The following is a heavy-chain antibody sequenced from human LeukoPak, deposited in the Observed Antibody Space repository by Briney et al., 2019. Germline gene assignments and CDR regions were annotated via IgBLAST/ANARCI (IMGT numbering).Heavy chain of an antibody. CDR1: GYTFTSYA. D-gene: IGHD2-15*01. CDR2: INAGNGNT. CDR3: ARKGVAATSYYYYGMDV. J-gene: IGHJ6*02. Sequence: ASVKVSCKASGYTFTSYAMHWVRQAPGQRLEWMGWINAGNGNTKYSQKFQGRVTITRDTSASTAYMELSSLRSEDTAVYYCARKGVAATSYYYYGMDVWGQGTTVTVSS. V-gene: IGHV1-3*01.